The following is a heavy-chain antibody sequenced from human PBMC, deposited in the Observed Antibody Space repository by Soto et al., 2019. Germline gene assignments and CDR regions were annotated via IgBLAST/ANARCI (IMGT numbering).Heavy chain of an antibody. J-gene: IGHJ5*02. Sequence: ASVKVSCKASGYTFTSYGMNWVRQAPGQGLEWMGWISAYNGNTNYAQKLQGRVTMTTDTSTSTAYMELRSLRSDDTAVYYCARDLSSGWPHRPFDPWGQGTLVTVSS. CDR1: GYTFTSYG. D-gene: IGHD6-19*01. CDR3: ARDLSSGWPHRPFDP. V-gene: IGHV1-18*01. CDR2: ISAYNGNT.